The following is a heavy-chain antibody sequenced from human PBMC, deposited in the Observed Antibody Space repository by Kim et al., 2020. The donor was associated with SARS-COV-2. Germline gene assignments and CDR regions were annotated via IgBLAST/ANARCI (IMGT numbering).Heavy chain of an antibody. Sequence: SETLSLTCTVSGGSISSSSYYWGWIRQPPGKGLEWIGSIYYSGSTYYNPSLKSRVTISVDTSKNQFSLKRSSVTAADTAVYYCARQQARITIFGVVIAYFVYWGQRTLVTVSS. J-gene: IGHJ4*02. CDR3: ARQQARITIFGVVIAYFVY. V-gene: IGHV4-39*01. CDR1: GGSISSSSYY. D-gene: IGHD3-3*01. CDR2: IYYSGST.